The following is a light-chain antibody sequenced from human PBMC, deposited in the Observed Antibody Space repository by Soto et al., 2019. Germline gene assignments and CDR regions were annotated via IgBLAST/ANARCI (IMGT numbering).Light chain of an antibody. J-gene: IGKJ2*01. CDR2: GAS. CDR3: HQYGVSSGT. CDR1: QRVTANY. V-gene: IGKV3-20*01. Sequence: EIVLTQSPGSLSLSPGERDTLSCRASQRVTANYLAWYQQKPGQAPRLLIYGASTRATGIPDRFSGSGSGTDFTLTISNLDPEDFAVYYCHQYGVSSGTFGQGTNLEIK.